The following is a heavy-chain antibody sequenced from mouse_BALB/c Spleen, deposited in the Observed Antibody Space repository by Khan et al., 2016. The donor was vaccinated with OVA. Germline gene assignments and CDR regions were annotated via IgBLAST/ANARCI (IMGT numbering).Heavy chain of an antibody. Sequence: QIQLVQSGPEVKKPGETVKISCKAPGYTFTNYRMNWMKQAPEKGLKWMGWINTHTGEPTYGDDFKGRFAFSLETSAATAYLQINNLRNEDMATXFCARETSYWYFDAWGAGTTVTVSS. J-gene: IGHJ1*01. D-gene: IGHD1-3*01. CDR1: GYTFTNYR. V-gene: IGHV9-1*02. CDR3: ARETSYWYFDA. CDR2: INTHTGEP.